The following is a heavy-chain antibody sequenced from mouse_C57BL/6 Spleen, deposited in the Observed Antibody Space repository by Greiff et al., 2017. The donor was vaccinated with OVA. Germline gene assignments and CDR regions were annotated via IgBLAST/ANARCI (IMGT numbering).Heavy chain of an antibody. Sequence: EVQLQQSGAELVRPGASVKLSCTASGFNIKDDYMHWVKQRPEQGLEWIGWIDPENGDTEYASKFQGKATITADTSSNTAYLQLSSLTSEDTADYYCTNYGSSSDYWGQGTTLTVSS. V-gene: IGHV14-4*01. CDR3: TNYGSSSDY. CDR1: GFNIKDDY. CDR2: IDPENGDT. D-gene: IGHD1-1*01. J-gene: IGHJ2*01.